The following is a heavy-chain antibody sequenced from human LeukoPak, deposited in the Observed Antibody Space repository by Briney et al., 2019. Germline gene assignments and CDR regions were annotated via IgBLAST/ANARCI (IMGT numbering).Heavy chain of an antibody. V-gene: IGHV3-9*01. CDR3: AKDMHSGYDNYYYGMDV. D-gene: IGHD5-12*01. CDR2: ISWNSCIL. Sequence: GGSLRLSCAACGFTFDDYAMRWVRHAPGKGVEWVSGISWNSCILCYADSVTRPFTLSTDNAKTSLYLQMNSLRAEDTALYYCAKDMHSGYDNYYYGMDVWGQGTTVTVSS. CDR1: GFTFDDYA. J-gene: IGHJ6*02.